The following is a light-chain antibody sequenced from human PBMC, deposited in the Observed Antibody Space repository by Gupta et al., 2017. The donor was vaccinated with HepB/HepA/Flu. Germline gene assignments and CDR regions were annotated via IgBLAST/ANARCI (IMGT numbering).Light chain of an antibody. CDR1: QSVNYW. J-gene: IGKJ2*02. Sequence: DIQMTQSPSTLSASVGDRVTITCRASQSVNYWLAWYQQKPGKVPKLLISKASSLESGVPSRFSGSGSGTEFTLTISSLQPDDFATYYCQQDNSPSCTFGQGTKVDIK. CDR3: QQDNSPSCT. V-gene: IGKV1-5*03. CDR2: KAS.